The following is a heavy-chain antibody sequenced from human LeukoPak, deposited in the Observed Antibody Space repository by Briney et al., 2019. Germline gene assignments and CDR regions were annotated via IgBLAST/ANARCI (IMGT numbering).Heavy chain of an antibody. J-gene: IGHJ4*02. V-gene: IGHV3-21*01. CDR2: ITGSSTYI. D-gene: IGHD5-18*01. CDR1: AFTFSSYS. Sequence: GGSLRLSCAAAAFTFSSYSMNWVRKAPGKGLEWVSSITGSSTYIYYADSVKGRFTISRDNAKNSLYLQMNSLRAEDTAMYYCARDQEYSYRFDYWGQGTLVTVSS. CDR3: ARDQEYSYRFDY.